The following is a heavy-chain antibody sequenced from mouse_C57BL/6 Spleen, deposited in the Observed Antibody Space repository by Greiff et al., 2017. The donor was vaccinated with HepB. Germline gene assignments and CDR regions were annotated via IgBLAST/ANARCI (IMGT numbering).Heavy chain of an antibody. D-gene: IGHD1-1*01. CDR2: IYPGSGST. V-gene: IGHV1-55*01. Sequence: VKLQQPGAELVKPGASVKMSCKASGYTFTSYWITWVKQRPGQGLEWIGDIYPGSGSTNYNEKFKSKATLTVDTSSSTAYMQLSSLTSEDSAVYYCARGEYYYGSSLAYWGQGTLVTVSA. CDR1: GYTFTSYW. CDR3: ARGEYYYGSSLAY. J-gene: IGHJ3*01.